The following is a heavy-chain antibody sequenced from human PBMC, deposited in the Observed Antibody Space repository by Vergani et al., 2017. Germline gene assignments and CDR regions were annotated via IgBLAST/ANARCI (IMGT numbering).Heavy chain of an antibody. CDR3: VKGAGSFENFFDS. CDR2: LTGGGGST. Sequence: EVQLLESGGSLKQPGGSVRLSCAASGFTFSTYAMHWVRQAPGKGLEWVSALTGGGGSTYYADSFKGRFIISRDNSRDTLYPQMNSLRPEDTATYYCVKGAGSFENFFDSWGQGTLVTVSS. D-gene: IGHD1-26*01. V-gene: IGHV3-23*01. J-gene: IGHJ4*02. CDR1: GFTFSTYA.